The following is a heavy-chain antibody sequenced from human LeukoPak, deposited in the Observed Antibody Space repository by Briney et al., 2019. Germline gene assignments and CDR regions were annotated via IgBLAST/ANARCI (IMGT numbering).Heavy chain of an antibody. J-gene: IGHJ5*02. CDR3: ATSVAGPYYYDSSGHGNWFDP. CDR1: GYSFTKYD. D-gene: IGHD3-22*01. V-gene: IGHV1-8*01. Sequence: ASVTVSYTASGYSFTKYDINGVRQAAGQGGAWMGWMNDKRGNTGYAQKFQGRVTMTSNTSVTTAYMELSSLRSEDTAVYYCATSVAGPYYYDSSGHGNWFDPWGQGTLVTVSS. CDR2: MNDKRGNT.